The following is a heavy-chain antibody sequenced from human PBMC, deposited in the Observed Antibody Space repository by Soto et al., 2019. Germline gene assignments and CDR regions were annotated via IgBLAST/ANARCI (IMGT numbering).Heavy chain of an antibody. CDR1: GFTFDAYG. Sequence: QVQLVESGGGVVQPGGSLRLSCAASGFTFDAYGFHWVRQAPCKGLEWVAVVWSNGNLKYYADSVKGRFTISRDSSKSALNLQMNSLRADDTAVYYCARIQLDTIMALDYWGQGTLVTVSS. D-gene: IGHD1-1*01. V-gene: IGHV3-33*01. J-gene: IGHJ4*02. CDR2: VWSNGNLK. CDR3: ARIQLDTIMALDY.